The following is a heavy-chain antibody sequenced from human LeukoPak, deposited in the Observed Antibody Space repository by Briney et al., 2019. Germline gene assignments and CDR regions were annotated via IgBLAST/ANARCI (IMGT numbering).Heavy chain of an antibody. D-gene: IGHD6-13*01. J-gene: IGHJ4*02. V-gene: IGHV3-7*01. CDR2: IKQDGSEK. CDR3: ARPRIAAAGRGYFDY. CDR1: GFTFSSYW. Sequence: GGSLRLSCAASGFTFSSYWMSWVRQAPGKGLEWVANIKQDGSEKYYVDSVKGRFTISRDNAKNSLYLQMNSLRAEDTAVYYCARPRIAAAGRGYFDYWGQGTLVTVSS.